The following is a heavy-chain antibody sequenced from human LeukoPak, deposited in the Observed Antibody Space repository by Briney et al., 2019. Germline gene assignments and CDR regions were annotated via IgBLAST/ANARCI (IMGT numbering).Heavy chain of an antibody. J-gene: IGHJ4*02. CDR2: IKSRTDGGTT. CDR3: TTQEYGGYFDY. V-gene: IGHV3-15*01. Sequence: GGSLRPSCAASGITVSTNYMSWVRQAPGKGLEWVGRIKSRTDGGTTDYAAPVKGRFTISRDESKNTVDLQMNSLKTEDTAVYYCTTQEYGGYFDYWGQGILVTVSS. CDR1: GITVSTNY. D-gene: IGHD6-6*01.